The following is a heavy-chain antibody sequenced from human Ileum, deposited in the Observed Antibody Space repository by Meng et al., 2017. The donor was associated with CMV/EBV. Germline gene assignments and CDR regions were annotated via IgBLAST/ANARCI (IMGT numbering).Heavy chain of an antibody. J-gene: IGHJ6*02. CDR1: GFTVSSNY. Sequence: GESLKISCAASGFTVSSNYMSWVRRAPGKGLEWVSLIYSGGSTYYADSVKGRFTISRDNSKNTLYLQMNSLRAEDTAVYYCARDSADQYYDFWSGYYRLYYYGMDVWGQGTTVTVSS. CDR3: ARDSADQYYDFWSGYYRLYYYGMDV. D-gene: IGHD3-3*01. V-gene: IGHV3-53*01. CDR2: IYSGGST.